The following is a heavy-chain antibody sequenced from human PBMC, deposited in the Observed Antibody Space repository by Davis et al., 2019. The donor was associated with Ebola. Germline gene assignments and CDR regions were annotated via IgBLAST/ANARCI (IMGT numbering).Heavy chain of an antibody. CDR1: GFTFSGHS. J-gene: IGHJ6*04. V-gene: IGHV3-21*01. CDR3: AKDLGSGIAFYGMDG. CDR2: ITSRDST. D-gene: IGHD2-21*01. Sequence: PAESLRLSCAASGFTFSGHSMNWVRHAPGKGLEWVSSITSRDSTTYSDTPKVRCAISRDTSNNTLYLQMKSLRPEDTAVYYCAKDLGSGIAFYGMDGWGKGTTVTVSS.